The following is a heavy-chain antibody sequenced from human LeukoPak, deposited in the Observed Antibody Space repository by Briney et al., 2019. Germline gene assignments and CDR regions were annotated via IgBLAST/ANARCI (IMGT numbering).Heavy chain of an antibody. J-gene: IGHJ4*02. CDR2: IYYSEST. Sequence: SEALSLTCTVSGGSISSYYWSWIRQPPGKGLEWIGYIYYSESTNYNASLTNRVTISVDTSKNQFSLKLSSVTAADTAVYYCARAGAYYDILTGYYPRGFDYWGQGTLVTVSS. CDR1: GGSISSYY. V-gene: IGHV4-59*01. D-gene: IGHD3-9*01. CDR3: ARAGAYYDILTGYYPRGFDY.